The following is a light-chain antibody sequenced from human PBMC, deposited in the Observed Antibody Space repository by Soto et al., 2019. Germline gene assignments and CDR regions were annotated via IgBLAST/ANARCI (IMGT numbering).Light chain of an antibody. CDR1: QSVSSF. CDR3: QQRGDWPLT. CDR2: DAS. Sequence: IVLTQSPATLSLSPGERAALSCRASQSVSSFLAWYQQKPGQAPRLLIYDASHRATGIPARFSGSGSGTDFTLTISNLEPEDFAVYYCQQRGDWPLTFGGGTKVDIK. J-gene: IGKJ4*01. V-gene: IGKV3-11*01.